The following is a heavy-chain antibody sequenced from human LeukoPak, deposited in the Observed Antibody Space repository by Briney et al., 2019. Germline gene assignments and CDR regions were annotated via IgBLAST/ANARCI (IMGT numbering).Heavy chain of an antibody. CDR2: IKSKTDGGTT. D-gene: IGHD6-13*01. CDR3: TTDFRYSSYPWDAFDI. Sequence: PGGSLRLSCAASGFTFSNAWMSWVRQAPGKGLEWVGRIKSKTDGGTTDYAAPVKGRFTISRDDSKNTLYLQMNSLKTEDTAVYYCTTDFRYSSYPWDAFDIWGQGTMVTVSS. CDR1: GFTFSNAW. V-gene: IGHV3-15*01. J-gene: IGHJ3*02.